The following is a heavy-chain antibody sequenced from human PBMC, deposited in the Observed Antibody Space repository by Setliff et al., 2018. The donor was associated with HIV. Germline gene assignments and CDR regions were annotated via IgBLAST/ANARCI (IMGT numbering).Heavy chain of an antibody. CDR3: ARHRDPPGTSWIFYYYYMDL. D-gene: IGHD2-2*01. V-gene: IGHV4-39*01. J-gene: IGHJ6*03. Sequence: SETLSLTCTVSIDSISSYYWGWIRQPPGKRLEWLGSVYQSGSTSYNPSLSSRLTISVDTSKNQVSLRLSSVTAADTGVYYCARHRDPPGTSWIFYYYYMDLWGGGTTVTVSS. CDR2: VYQSGST. CDR1: IDSISSYY.